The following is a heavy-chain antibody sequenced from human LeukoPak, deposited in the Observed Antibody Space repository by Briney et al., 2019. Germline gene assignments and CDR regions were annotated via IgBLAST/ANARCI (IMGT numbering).Heavy chain of an antibody. CDR2: IFYTGRT. CDR3: ARELGDSSSWYPN. D-gene: IGHD6-13*01. Sequence: PSETLSLTCTVSGDSISTYYWSWIRQPPGKGLEWIGYIFYTGRTNYNPSLKSRVTISVDTSKNQFSLKLSSVTAADTAVYYCARELGDSSSWYPNWGQGTLVTVSS. J-gene: IGHJ4*02. V-gene: IGHV4-59*01. CDR1: GDSISTYY.